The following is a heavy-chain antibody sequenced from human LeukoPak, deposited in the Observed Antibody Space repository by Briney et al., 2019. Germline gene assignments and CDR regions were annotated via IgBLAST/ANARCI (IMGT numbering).Heavy chain of an antibody. CDR1: GFTFSSYA. CDR3: ARVFVVVTADYYYGMDV. CDR2: ISSSSSYI. J-gene: IGHJ6*04. V-gene: IGHV3-21*01. D-gene: IGHD2-21*02. Sequence: GGSLRLSCAASGFTFSSYAMSWVRQAPGKGLEWVSSISSSSSYIYYADSVKGRFTISRDNAKNSLYLQMNSLRAEDTAVYYCARVFVVVTADYYYGMDVWGKGTTVTVSS.